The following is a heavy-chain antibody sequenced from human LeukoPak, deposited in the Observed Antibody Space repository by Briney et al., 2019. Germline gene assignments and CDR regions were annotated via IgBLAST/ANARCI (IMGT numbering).Heavy chain of an antibody. Sequence: SETLSLTCTVSGGSISSYYWSWIRQPPGKGLEWIGYIYYSGSTNYNPSLKSRVTISVDTSKNQFSLKLSSVTAADTAVYYCARTSIAAALYYFDYWGQGTLVTVSS. CDR3: ARTSIAAALYYFDY. D-gene: IGHD6-13*01. J-gene: IGHJ4*02. V-gene: IGHV4-59*01. CDR2: IYYSGST. CDR1: GGSISSYY.